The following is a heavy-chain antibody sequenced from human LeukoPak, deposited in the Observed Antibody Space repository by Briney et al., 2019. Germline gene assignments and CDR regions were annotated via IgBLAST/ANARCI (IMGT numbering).Heavy chain of an antibody. CDR3: VRVSGYDTLNY. D-gene: IGHD5-12*01. V-gene: IGHV4-34*01. J-gene: IGHJ4*02. Sequence: SETLSLTCAVYGGSFSGYYWSWIRQPPGKGLEWIGEINHSGSTNYNPSLKSRVTISVDTSKNQFSLKLSSVTAADTAVYYCVRVSGYDTLNYWGQGTLVTVSS. CDR1: GGSFSGYY. CDR2: INHSGST.